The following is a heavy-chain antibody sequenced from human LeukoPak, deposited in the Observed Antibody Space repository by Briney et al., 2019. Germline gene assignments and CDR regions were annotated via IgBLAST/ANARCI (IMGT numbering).Heavy chain of an antibody. D-gene: IGHD2-8*01. J-gene: IGHJ4*02. CDR1: GFTFCGYA. V-gene: IGHV3-23*01. CDR3: AKDTSIGRYCTNGVCSPFDY. CDR2: ISDTGATT. Sequence: RGSLRLSCAGPGFTFCGYAMSSGRQAPGEGVEWGSAISDTGATTYHADSVKGRFTISRDNSRSTLYLQMNSLRAEDTALYYCAKDTSIGRYCTNGVCSPFDYWGQGTLVTVSS.